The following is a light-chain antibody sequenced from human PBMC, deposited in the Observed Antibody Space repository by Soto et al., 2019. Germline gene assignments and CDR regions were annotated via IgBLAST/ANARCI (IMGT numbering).Light chain of an antibody. CDR2: DAS. V-gene: IGKV3-15*01. CDR1: QSVSNN. J-gene: IGKJ2*01. Sequence: IVMTQSPVTLSVSPGERATLSCRASQSVSNNLAWYQQKPGQAPRLLIYDASIRATGIPARFSGSGSGTEFTLNISSLQSEDLAIYYCQQYNNWPPYTFGQGTKLEI. CDR3: QQYNNWPPYT.